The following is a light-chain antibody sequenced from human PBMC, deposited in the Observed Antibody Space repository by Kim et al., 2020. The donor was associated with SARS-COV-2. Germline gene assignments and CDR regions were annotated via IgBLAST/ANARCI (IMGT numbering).Light chain of an antibody. CDR2: NNN. CDR1: SSNIGSSS. J-gene: IGLJ3*02. CDR3: ATWDDSLNGPV. V-gene: IGLV1-44*01. Sequence: QSVLTQPPSASGTPGQRVTISCSGSSSNIGSSSVNWYQHLPGTAPKLLIYNNNQRPSGVPDRFSGSKSGTSASLVISGLQSEDEADYYCATWDDSLNGPVFGGGTKLTVL.